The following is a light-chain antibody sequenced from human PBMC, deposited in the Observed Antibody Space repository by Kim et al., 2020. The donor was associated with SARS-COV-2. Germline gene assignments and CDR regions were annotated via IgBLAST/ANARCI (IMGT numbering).Light chain of an antibody. V-gene: IGKV1-5*03. CDR1: QSVGSS. J-gene: IGKJ2*01. CDR2: KAS. CDR3: QQYNSYPEN. Sequence: GDSVTITCRASQSVGSSLAWYQQRPGKAPKLLIYKASNLEAGVPSRFSGTGSATQFTLTISSLQPDDSATYYCQQYNSYPENFGQGTKLEI.